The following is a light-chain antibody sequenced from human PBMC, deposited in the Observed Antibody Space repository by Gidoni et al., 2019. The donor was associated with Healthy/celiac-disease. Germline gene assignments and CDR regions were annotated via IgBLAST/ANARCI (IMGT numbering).Light chain of an antibody. J-gene: IGKJ5*01. CDR3: QQSYSTPIT. CDR1: QSISSY. V-gene: IGKV1-39*01. CDR2: AAS. Sequence: DIQMTPSPSSLSASLGDRVTITCRASQSISSYLNWYQQKPGKAPKLLIYAASSLQSGVPSRFSGSGSGTDFTLTISSLQPEDFATYYCQQSYSTPITFGQGTRLEIK.